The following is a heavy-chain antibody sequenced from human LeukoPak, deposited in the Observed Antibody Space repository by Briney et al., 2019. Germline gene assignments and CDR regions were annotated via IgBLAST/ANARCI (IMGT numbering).Heavy chain of an antibody. Sequence: GGSLRLSCAASGFTFSSYAMSWVRQAPGKGLEWVSAISGSGGCTYYADSVKGRFTISRDNPKNTLYLQMNSLRAEDTAVYYCAKDPYSSGWYNWFDPWGQGTLVTVSS. D-gene: IGHD6-19*01. J-gene: IGHJ5*02. CDR1: GFTFSSYA. CDR2: ISGSGGCT. CDR3: AKDPYSSGWYNWFDP. V-gene: IGHV3-23*01.